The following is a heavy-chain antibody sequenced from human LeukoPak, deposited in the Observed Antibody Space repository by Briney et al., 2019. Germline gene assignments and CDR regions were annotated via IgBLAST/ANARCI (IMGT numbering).Heavy chain of an antibody. CDR1: GFTFSSYG. Sequence: GGSLRLSCAASGFTFSSYGMHWVRQAPGKGLEWLAVIWFDGSNKYYTDSVKGRFTISRDNSKNTLSLQMNSLRAEDAAVYYCARGASSAYYYGLDSWGQGTLVTVSS. D-gene: IGHD3-22*01. V-gene: IGHV3-33*01. J-gene: IGHJ4*02. CDR3: ARGASSAYYYGLDS. CDR2: IWFDGSNK.